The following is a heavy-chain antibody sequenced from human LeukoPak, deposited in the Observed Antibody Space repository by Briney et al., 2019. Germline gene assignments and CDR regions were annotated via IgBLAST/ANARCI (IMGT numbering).Heavy chain of an antibody. Sequence: SETLSLTCTVSGGSMSPYYWSWMRQPPGRGLEWIGHISFGGSTDYYPSLKSRVTISIDTSRNQFSLKLNSVTAADTAVYYCVRHTGGTTLDYWGQGTQVTVSS. J-gene: IGHJ4*02. CDR1: GGSMSPYY. V-gene: IGHV4-59*08. D-gene: IGHD1/OR15-1a*01. CDR3: VRHTGGTTLDY. CDR2: ISFGGST.